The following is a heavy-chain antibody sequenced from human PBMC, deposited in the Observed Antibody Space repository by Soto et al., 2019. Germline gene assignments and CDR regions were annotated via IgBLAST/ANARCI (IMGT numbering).Heavy chain of an antibody. D-gene: IGHD2-2*01. CDR2: IIPIPGTA. J-gene: IGHJ6*02. CDR1: GGTFGSYA. Sequence: QVQMVQSGAQVKKPGSSVKVSCKASGGTFGSYAISWVRQAPGQGLEWMGGIIPIPGTANYAQKFQGRVTIAADESTRTAYMELSSLRSEDTAVYYCARSQGSSTSLEIYYYYYYGMDVWGQGTTVIVSS. CDR3: ARSQGSSTSLEIYYYYYYGMDV. V-gene: IGHV1-69*01.